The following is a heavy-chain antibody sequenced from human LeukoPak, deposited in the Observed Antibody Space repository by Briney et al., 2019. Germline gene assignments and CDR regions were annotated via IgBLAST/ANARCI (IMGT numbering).Heavy chain of an antibody. D-gene: IGHD3-22*01. CDR3: AKPMYYYDSSGYPSYFDY. J-gene: IGHJ4*02. CDR1: VFTSSIYA. V-gene: IGHV3-23*01. CDR2: ISGSGDST. Sequence: GRSLRLSCAASVFTSSIYAMSWVRQAPGEGREWVSAISGSGDSTYYADAVKGRFTVSSDNSRNTLYLQMNSLRDEVTAVYYCAKPMYYYDSSGYPSYFDYWSEGTLVTVP.